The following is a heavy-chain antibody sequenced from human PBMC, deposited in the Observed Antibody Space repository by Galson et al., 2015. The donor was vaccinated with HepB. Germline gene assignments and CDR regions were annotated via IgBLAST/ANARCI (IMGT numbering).Heavy chain of an antibody. J-gene: IGHJ1*01. CDR3: ARDHDYNFSYFQD. CDR1: GFSFSSYA. V-gene: IGHV3-30-3*01. Sequence: SLRLSCAASGFSFSSYAMHWVRQAPGKGLEWVADISYDGSNEYYADSVKGRFTISRDNSKNTLYLHMNSLRAEDTAVYYCARDHDYNFSYFQDWGQGTLVTVSS. D-gene: IGHD1-1*01. CDR2: ISYDGSNE.